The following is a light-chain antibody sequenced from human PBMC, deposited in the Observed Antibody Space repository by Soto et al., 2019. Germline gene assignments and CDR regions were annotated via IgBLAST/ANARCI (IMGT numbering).Light chain of an antibody. J-gene: IGKJ3*01. CDR2: WGS. CDR3: RQALQTPFT. Sequence: VITQYPLSLPVTPGEPASIAYSSSQSLLYINGYNYLYWYVQKPGRSPHHLIYWGSYRASGVPDRLSGSESGTDFTLKISSVEAKNVGVYFVRQALQTPFTFRPGTKVD. CDR1: QSLLYINGYNY. V-gene: IGKV2-28*01.